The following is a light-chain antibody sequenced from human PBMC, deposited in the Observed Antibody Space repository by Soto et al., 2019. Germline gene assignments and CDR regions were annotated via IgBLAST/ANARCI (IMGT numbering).Light chain of an antibody. CDR2: GAS. Sequence: ENVLTQSPGTLSLSPGERATLSCRASQSVSSSYFAWYQQKPGQAPRLLIYGASSRATGIPDRFSGSGSGTDFTLTISRLEPEDFAVYYCQQYGSSPQTFGQGTKVEIK. CDR3: QQYGSSPQT. V-gene: IGKV3-20*01. J-gene: IGKJ1*01. CDR1: QSVSSSY.